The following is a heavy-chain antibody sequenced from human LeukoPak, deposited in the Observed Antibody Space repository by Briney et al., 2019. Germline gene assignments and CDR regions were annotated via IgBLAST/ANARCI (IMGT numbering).Heavy chain of an antibody. CDR1: GYTFTSYA. V-gene: IGHV1-18*01. CDR3: ARDVIAARMLRGAFDI. J-gene: IGHJ3*02. CDR2: ISGYSGNT. Sequence: ASVKVSCKASGYTFTSYAISWVRQAPGQGLEWMGWISGYSGNTNYAQKLQGRVTMTTDTSTSTAYMELRSLRSDDTAVYYCARDVIAARMLRGAFDIWGQGTMVTVSS. D-gene: IGHD6-6*01.